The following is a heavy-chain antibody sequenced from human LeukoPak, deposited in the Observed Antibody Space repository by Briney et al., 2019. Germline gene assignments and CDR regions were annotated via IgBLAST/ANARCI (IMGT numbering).Heavy chain of an antibody. J-gene: IGHJ4*02. V-gene: IGHV4-59*08. D-gene: IGHD6-13*01. CDR1: GGSISSYY. Sequence: SETLSLTCTVSGGSISSYYWSWIRQPPGKGLEWIGYIYYSGSTNYNPSLKSRVTISVDTSKNQFSLKLSSVTAADTAVYYCARYTPIAAAFDYWSQGTLVTVSS. CDR3: ARYTPIAAAFDY. CDR2: IYYSGST.